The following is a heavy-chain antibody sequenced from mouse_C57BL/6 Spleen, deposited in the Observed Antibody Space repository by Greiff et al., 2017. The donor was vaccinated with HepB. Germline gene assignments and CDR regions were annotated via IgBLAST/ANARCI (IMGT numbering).Heavy chain of an antibody. CDR2: INPSNGGT. CDR3: ARSRWTDYDAYFDY. D-gene: IGHD2-4*01. CDR1: GYTFASYW. J-gene: IGHJ2*01. V-gene: IGHV1-53*01. Sequence: QVQLQQPGTELVKPGASVKLSCKASGYTFASYWMHWVKQRPGQGLEWIGNINPSNGGTNYNEKFKSKATLTVDKSSSTAYMQLSSLTSEDSAVYYCARSRWTDYDAYFDYWGQGTTLTVSS.